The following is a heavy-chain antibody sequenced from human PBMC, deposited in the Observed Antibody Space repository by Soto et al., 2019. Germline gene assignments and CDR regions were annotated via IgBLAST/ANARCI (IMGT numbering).Heavy chain of an antibody. CDR2: IYYSGRI. Sequence: QVHLQQSGPGLVRPSQTLSLTCTVSGGSISSDIYHWTWIRQSPGKGLEWIGYIYYSGRIFYNPSFKSRFNISVDTSKNQFALQLSSVTAAHPAVCFCAREDDGGYRDYYGLVVWGQGTTVTVSS. CDR1: GGSISSDIYH. V-gene: IGHV4-30-4*08. CDR3: AREDDGGYRDYYGLVV. J-gene: IGHJ6*02. D-gene: IGHD5-18*01.